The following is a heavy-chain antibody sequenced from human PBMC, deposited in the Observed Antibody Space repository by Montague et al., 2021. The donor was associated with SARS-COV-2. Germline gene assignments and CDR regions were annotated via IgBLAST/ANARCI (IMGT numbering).Heavy chain of an antibody. Sequence: SETLSLTCTVSGGSISSSSYYWGWIRQPPGKGLEWIGRIYYSGSTYYNPSLKSRVTISVDTSKNQFSLKLSSVTAADTAVYYYARQGRISMVRLNWFDPWGQGTLVTVSS. D-gene: IGHD3-10*01. CDR2: IYYSGST. V-gene: IGHV4-39*01. J-gene: IGHJ5*02. CDR3: ARQGRISMVRLNWFDP. CDR1: GGSISSSSYY.